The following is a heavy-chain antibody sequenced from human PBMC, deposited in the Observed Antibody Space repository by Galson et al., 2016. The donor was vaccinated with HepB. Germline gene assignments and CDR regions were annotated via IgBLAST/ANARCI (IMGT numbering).Heavy chain of an antibody. J-gene: IGHJ3*02. CDR1: SGSVNSDADY. CDR2: IHNSGST. CDR3: ARGLSWGSGAFDI. Sequence: TLSLTCTVSSGSVNSDADYWTWIRQTPGKGLEWIGFIHNSGSTYKHPSLRSRVIISLDTSKNQFSLKLNSVTAADTAIYYCARGLSWGSGAFDIWGQGTMVSVSS. V-gene: IGHV4-30-4*01. D-gene: IGHD7-27*01.